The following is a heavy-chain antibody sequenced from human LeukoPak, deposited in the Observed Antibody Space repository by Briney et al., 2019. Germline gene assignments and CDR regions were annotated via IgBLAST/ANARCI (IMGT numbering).Heavy chain of an antibody. J-gene: IGHJ5*02. Sequence: ASVKVSCKASGYTFCTYYVNWVRQAPGQGLEWIGFIIPSDGFISYAQKFKGRVTITRDMSTNTVYMELSSLRSDDTAVYYCARDERYSDGLLGCDPWGQGTLVSVSS. CDR2: IIPSDGFI. CDR1: GYTFCTYY. CDR3: ARDERYSDGLLGCDP. V-gene: IGHV1-46*01. D-gene: IGHD3-9*01.